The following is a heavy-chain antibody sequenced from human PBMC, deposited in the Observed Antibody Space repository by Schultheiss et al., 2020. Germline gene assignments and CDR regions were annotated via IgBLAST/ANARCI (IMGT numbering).Heavy chain of an antibody. CDR2: IYYSGST. Sequence: GSLRLSCTVSGGSISSSSYYWGWIRQPPGKGLEWIGSIYYSGSTYYNPSLKSRVTISVDTSKNQFSLKLSSVTAADTAVYYCASSSIAARSYYYGMDVWGQGTTVTVSS. CDR3: ASSSIAARSYYYGMDV. D-gene: IGHD6-6*01. J-gene: IGHJ6*02. V-gene: IGHV4-39*01. CDR1: GGSISSSSYY.